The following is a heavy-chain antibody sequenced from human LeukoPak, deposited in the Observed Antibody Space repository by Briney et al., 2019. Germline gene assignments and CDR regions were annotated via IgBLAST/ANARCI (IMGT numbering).Heavy chain of an antibody. Sequence: GGSLRLSCAAAGFTFSSYEMNWVRQAPGKGLKWVAYISSSGSNIYYADSVKGRFTISKDNAKNSLYLQMNSLRAEDTAVYYCAELGITMIGGVWGKGTTVTISS. J-gene: IGHJ6*04. CDR3: AELGITMIGGV. CDR2: ISSSGSNI. D-gene: IGHD3-10*02. V-gene: IGHV3-48*03. CDR1: GFTFSSYE.